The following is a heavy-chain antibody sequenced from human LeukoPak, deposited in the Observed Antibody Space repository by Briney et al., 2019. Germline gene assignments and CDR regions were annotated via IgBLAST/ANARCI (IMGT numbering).Heavy chain of an antibody. CDR2: IYPGDSYT. CDR3: ARRQDSSYGVDV. J-gene: IGHJ6*02. Sequence: GESLKISRKGSGYSFTRYWVAWGRQIPGKGLEWVGIIYPGDSYTRYSPSFQGQVTVSADKSISTAYLQWSSLKASDTAMYYCARRQDSSYGVDVWGQGTTVTVSS. V-gene: IGHV5-51*01. CDR1: GYSFTRYW.